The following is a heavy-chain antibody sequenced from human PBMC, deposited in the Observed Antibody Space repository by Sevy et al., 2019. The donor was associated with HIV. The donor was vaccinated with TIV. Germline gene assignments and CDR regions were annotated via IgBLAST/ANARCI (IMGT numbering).Heavy chain of an antibody. CDR1: GFTFSSYW. CDR3: ARDKSATAVDY. V-gene: IGHV3-74*01. J-gene: IGHJ4*02. Sequence: RGCLRLSCAASGFTFSSYWMHWVRQAPGKGLVWVSHINSDGSKTGYADSVKGRFTISRFNAKNTLYLQMNSLRAEDTAVHYCARDKSATAVDYWGQGTLVYVSS. CDR2: INSDGSKT. D-gene: IGHD6-25*01.